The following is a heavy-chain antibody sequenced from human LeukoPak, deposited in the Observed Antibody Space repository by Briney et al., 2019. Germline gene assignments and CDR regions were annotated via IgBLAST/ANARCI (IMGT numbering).Heavy chain of an antibody. CDR3: ARHADYHILTGFDY. CDR1: GYNFTNYW. D-gene: IGHD3-9*01. CDR2: IDPSNSYT. Sequence: GESLRISCKGSGYNFTNYWISWVRQMAGKGLEWMGRIDPSNSYTNYSPPFQGHVTISADRSISTAYLQWNSLKASDTAMYYCARHADYHILTGFDYWGQGTLVTVS. J-gene: IGHJ4*02. V-gene: IGHV5-10-1*01.